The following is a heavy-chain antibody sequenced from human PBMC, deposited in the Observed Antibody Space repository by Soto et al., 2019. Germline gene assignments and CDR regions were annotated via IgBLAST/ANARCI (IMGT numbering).Heavy chain of an antibody. D-gene: IGHD1-1*01. Sequence: QVQLVESEGGVVQPGRSLRLSCAASGFTFSNYGMHWVRQAPGKGLEWVTVISYDGNVAYYADSVKGRFTSSRDNSKKTLYLQMNSLRTEVTAVYYCAKEGPITNWYFDYWGQGTLVTVSS. CDR1: GFTFSNYG. V-gene: IGHV3-30*18. CDR2: ISYDGNVA. J-gene: IGHJ4*02. CDR3: AKEGPITNWYFDY.